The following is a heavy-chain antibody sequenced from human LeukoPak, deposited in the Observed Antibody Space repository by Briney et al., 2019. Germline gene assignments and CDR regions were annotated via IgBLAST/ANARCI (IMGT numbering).Heavy chain of an antibody. CDR3: AREPTQPLRFGEFHPFDN. Sequence: SETLSLTCTVSGASIRTSEDHWTWIRQHPGKGLEWIGYTSNSDYPDSNPSLKSRVTISLDTSKNQFSLKLRSVTAADTAVYYGAREPTQPLRFGEFHPFDNWGQGTLVTVSS. J-gene: IGHJ4*02. D-gene: IGHD3-10*01. V-gene: IGHV4-31*03. CDR2: TSNSDYP. CDR1: GASIRTSEDH.